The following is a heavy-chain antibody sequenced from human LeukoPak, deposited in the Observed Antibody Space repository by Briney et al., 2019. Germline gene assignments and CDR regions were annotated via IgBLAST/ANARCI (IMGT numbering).Heavy chain of an antibody. CDR3: ARARDCSGDNCYSDY. CDR1: GYTFTNYA. J-gene: IGHJ4*02. Sequence: ASVTVSCKASGYTFTNYAMNWVRQAPGQGLEWMGWINTNTGNPTYAQGSTGRFVFSLDTSVSAAYLQISSLKAEDTAVYYCARARDCSGDNCYSDYWGQGTLVTVSS. CDR2: INTNTGNP. D-gene: IGHD2-15*01. V-gene: IGHV7-4-1*02.